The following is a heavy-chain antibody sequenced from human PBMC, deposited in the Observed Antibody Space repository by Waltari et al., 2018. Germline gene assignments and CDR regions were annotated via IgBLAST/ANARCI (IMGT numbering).Heavy chain of an antibody. CDR2: IYHSGST. V-gene: IGHV4-4*02. Sequence: QVQLQESGPGLVKPSGTLSLTCVVYGGSISSGNWWSWGRQPPGKGLEWIGEIYHSGSTNDNPSLKSRLSISLDKSKNQFSLNLSSVTAADTAVYYCARDRGLRGGYDSWGQGTLVTVSS. J-gene: IGHJ5*02. D-gene: IGHD5-12*01. CDR3: ARDRGLRGGYDS. CDR1: GGSISSGNW.